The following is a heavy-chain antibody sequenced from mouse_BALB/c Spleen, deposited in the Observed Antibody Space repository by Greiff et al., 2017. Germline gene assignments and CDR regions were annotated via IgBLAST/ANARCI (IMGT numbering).Heavy chain of an antibody. D-gene: IGHD1-2*01. Sequence: DVMLVESGGGLVKPGGSLKLSCAASGFTFSSYAMSWVRQTPEKRLEWVASISSGGSTYYPDSVKGRFTISRDNARNILYLQMSSLRSEDTAMYYCARKTTATDYWGQGTTLTVSS. V-gene: IGHV5-6-5*01. J-gene: IGHJ2*01. CDR3: ARKTTATDY. CDR1: GFTFSSYA. CDR2: ISSGGST.